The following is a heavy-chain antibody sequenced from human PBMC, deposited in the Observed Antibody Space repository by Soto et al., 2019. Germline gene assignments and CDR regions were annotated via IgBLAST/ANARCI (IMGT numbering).Heavy chain of an antibody. CDR2: ISSSSSTI. D-gene: IGHD3-22*01. V-gene: IGHV3-48*04. CDR1: GFTFSSYS. CDR3: ARVRSSGYFFDF. J-gene: IGHJ4*02. Sequence: GSLRLSCADSGFTFSSYSMNWVRQAPGKGLEWVSYISSSSSTIYYADSVKGRFTISRDNAKNTLYLQMNSLRADDTAVYYCARVRSSGYFFDFWGQGTLVTVSS.